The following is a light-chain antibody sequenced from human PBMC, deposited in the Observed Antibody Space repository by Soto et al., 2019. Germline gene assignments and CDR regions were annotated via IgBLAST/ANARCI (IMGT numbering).Light chain of an antibody. Sequence: QSALTQPPSASGSPGQSVTISCTGTSTDVGGYKYVSWYQQHPGTAPKLMIFEVNGRPSGVSDRFSGSKSGNTASLTISGLQPEDEADYYCSSFSSSSTPYVFGTGTQLTVL. CDR3: SSFSSSSTPYV. J-gene: IGLJ1*01. CDR1: STDVGGYKY. CDR2: EVN. V-gene: IGLV2-14*01.